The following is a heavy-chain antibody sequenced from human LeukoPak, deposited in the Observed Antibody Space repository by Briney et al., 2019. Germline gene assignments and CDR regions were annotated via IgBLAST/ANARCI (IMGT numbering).Heavy chain of an antibody. J-gene: IGHJ6*02. CDR2: ISYDGSNK. Sequence: PGGSLRLSCAASGFTFSSYGMHWVRQAPGKGLEWVAVISYDGSNKYYADSVKGRFTISRDNSKNTLYLQTNSLRAEDTAVYYCAKVEAYYDFWSGSFYYYYGMDVWGQGTTVTVSS. CDR1: GFTFSSYG. D-gene: IGHD3-3*01. V-gene: IGHV3-30*18. CDR3: AKVEAYYDFWSGSFYYYYGMDV.